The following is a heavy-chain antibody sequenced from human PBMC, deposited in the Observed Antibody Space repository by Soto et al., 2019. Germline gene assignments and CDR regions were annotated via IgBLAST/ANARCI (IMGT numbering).Heavy chain of an antibody. CDR1: EGTFSSYA. D-gene: IGHD4-17*01. V-gene: IGHV1-69*12. J-gene: IGHJ2*01. CDR2: IIPIFGTA. CDR3: ARDRGPDTVTKADWYFDL. Sequence: QVQLVQSGAEVKKPGSSVKVSCKDSEGTFSSYAISWVRQTPGQGLEWMGGIIPIFGTANYAQKFQGRVTITADESTSTAYMELSSLRSEDTAVYSCARDRGPDTVTKADWYFDLWGRGTLVTVSS.